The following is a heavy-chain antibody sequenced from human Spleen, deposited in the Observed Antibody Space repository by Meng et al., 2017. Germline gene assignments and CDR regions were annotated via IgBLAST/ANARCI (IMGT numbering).Heavy chain of an antibody. CDR1: GGSISTSGYY. J-gene: IGHJ5*02. CDR2: IGHSGFT. V-gene: IGHV4-39*01. Sequence: QPQLQESGPGLVRPSEALSRTCSGSGGSISTSGYYWGWSRQPPGKGLEWIGSIGHSGFTYYTPSLKSRVTVSIDTSRNQFSLWLTSVTAADTAVYYCVRSSAWVRTGFDPWGQGTLVTVSS. D-gene: IGHD6-19*01. CDR3: VRSSAWVRTGFDP.